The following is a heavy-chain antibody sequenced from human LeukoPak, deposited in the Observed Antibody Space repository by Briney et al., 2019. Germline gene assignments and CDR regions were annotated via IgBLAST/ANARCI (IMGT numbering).Heavy chain of an antibody. CDR2: IYSGGST. D-gene: IGHD2-2*01. Sequence: GGSLRLSCAASGFTVSSNYMSWVRQAPGKGLEWVSVIYSGGSTYYTDSVKGRFTISTHNSKNTLYLQMNSLRAEDTAVYYCARLVVPAAFDPWGQGTLVTVSS. CDR1: GFTVSSNY. J-gene: IGHJ5*02. V-gene: IGHV3-53*04. CDR3: ARLVVPAAFDP.